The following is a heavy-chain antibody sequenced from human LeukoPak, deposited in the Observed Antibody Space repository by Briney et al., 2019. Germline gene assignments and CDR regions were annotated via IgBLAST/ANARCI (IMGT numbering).Heavy chain of an antibody. J-gene: IGHJ4*02. CDR2: ISSSSSHI. V-gene: IGHV3-21*01. CDR3: AKKSTPRYFDWLPDY. CDR1: GFTFSSYS. Sequence: GGSLRLSCAASGFTFSSYSMIWVRQAPGKGLEWVSSISSSSSHIFYADSVKGRFTISRDNSKNTLYLQMNSLGAEDTAVYYCAKKSTPRYFDWLPDYWGQGTLVTVSS. D-gene: IGHD3-9*01.